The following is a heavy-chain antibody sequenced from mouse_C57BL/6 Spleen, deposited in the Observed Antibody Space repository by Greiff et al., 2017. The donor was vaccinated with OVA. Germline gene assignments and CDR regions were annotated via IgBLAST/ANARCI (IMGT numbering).Heavy chain of an antibody. V-gene: IGHV1-82*01. D-gene: IGHD1-1*01. Sequence: VQLQQSGPELVKPGASVKISCKASGYAFSSSWMNWVKQRPGKGLEWIGWIYPGDGDTNYNGKFKGKATLTADNSSSTAYMQLSCLTSEDSAVYFCASSYYYGISSHWYFDVWGTGTTVTVSS. CDR2: IYPGDGDT. CDR1: GYAFSSSW. CDR3: ASSYYYGISSHWYFDV. J-gene: IGHJ1*03.